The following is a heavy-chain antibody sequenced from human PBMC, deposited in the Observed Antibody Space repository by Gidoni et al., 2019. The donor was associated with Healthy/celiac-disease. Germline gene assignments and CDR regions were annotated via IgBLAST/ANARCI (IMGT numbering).Heavy chain of an antibody. Sequence: EVQLVESGGGLVKPGGSLRLSCAASGFTFSTAWMSWVRQAPGKGLEWVGRIKSKTDGGTTDYAAPVKGRFTISRDDSKNTLYLQMNSLKTEDTAVYYCTTGSTTEDSSGYYPFDYWGQGTLVTVSS. D-gene: IGHD3-22*01. J-gene: IGHJ4*02. CDR3: TTGSTTEDSSGYYPFDY. CDR1: GFTFSTAW. CDR2: IKSKTDGGTT. V-gene: IGHV3-15*01.